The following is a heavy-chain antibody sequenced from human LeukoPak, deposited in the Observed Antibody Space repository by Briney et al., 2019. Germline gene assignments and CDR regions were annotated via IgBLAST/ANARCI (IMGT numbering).Heavy chain of an antibody. CDR3: ARITMVRGVIITLGVSGFDY. V-gene: IGHV1-18*01. CDR2: ISAYNGNT. J-gene: IGHJ4*02. D-gene: IGHD3-10*01. CDR1: GYTFTIYG. Sequence: ASVKVSCKASGYTFTIYGISWVRQAPGQGLEWMGWISAYNGNTNYAQKLQGRVTMTTDTSTSTAYMELRSLRSDDTAVYYCARITMVRGVIITLGVSGFDYWGQGTLVTVSS.